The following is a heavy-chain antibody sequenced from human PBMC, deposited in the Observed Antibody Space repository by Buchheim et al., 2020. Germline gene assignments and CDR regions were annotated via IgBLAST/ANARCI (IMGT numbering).Heavy chain of an antibody. CDR1: GGSISNYY. CDR3: ARTGPGIAVAGTWGYYFDF. Sequence: QVQLQESGPGLVKPSETLSLTCTVSGGSISNYYWTWIRQPPGKGLEWIGYIYYSGNTNYNPSLKSRVTISVDTSKNQFSLKLSSVTTADTAVYYCARTGPGIAVAGTWGYYFDFWGQGIL. D-gene: IGHD6-19*01. V-gene: IGHV4-59*01. J-gene: IGHJ4*02. CDR2: IYYSGNT.